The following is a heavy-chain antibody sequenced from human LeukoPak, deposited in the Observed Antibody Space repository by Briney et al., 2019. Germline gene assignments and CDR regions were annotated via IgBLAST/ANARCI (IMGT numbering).Heavy chain of an antibody. J-gene: IGHJ6*03. D-gene: IGHD3-10*01. CDR1: GYTFTGYY. Sequence: GASVKVSCKASGYTFTGYYMHWVRQAPGQGLEWMGWINPNSGGTNYAQKFQGRVTMTRDTSISTAYMELSRLRSDDTAVYYCARDLLLWFGDNRAYYYYYMDVWGKGTTVTVSS. CDR3: ARDLLLWFGDNRAYYYYYMDV. CDR2: INPNSGGT. V-gene: IGHV1-2*02.